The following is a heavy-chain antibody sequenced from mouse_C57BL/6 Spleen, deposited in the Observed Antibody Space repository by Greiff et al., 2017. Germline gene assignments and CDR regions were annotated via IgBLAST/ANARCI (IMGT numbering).Heavy chain of an antibody. CDR3: ADGNYVGYWYFDV. CDR2: IYPGDGDT. J-gene: IGHJ1*03. D-gene: IGHD2-1*01. Sequence: QVQLQQSGAELVKPGASVKISCKASGYAFSSYWMNWVKQRPGKGLEWIGQIYPGDGDTTYNGKFKGKATLTADKSSSTAYMQLSSLTSEDSAVYVCADGNYVGYWYFDVWGTGTTVTVAS. V-gene: IGHV1-80*01. CDR1: GYAFSSYW.